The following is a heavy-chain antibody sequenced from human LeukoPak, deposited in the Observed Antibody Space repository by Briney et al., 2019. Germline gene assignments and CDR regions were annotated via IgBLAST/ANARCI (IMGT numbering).Heavy chain of an antibody. CDR1: GYTFTSYG. CDR2: INPSTGGT. CDR3: ARGITIFGVVIPYWFDP. Sequence: ASVKVSCKASGYTFTSYGISWVRQAPGQGLEWMGWINPSTGGTKYAQKFQGRVTMTRDTSISTAYMELSRLRSDDTAVYYCARGITIFGVVIPYWFDPWGQGTLVTVSS. D-gene: IGHD3-3*01. J-gene: IGHJ5*02. V-gene: IGHV1-2*02.